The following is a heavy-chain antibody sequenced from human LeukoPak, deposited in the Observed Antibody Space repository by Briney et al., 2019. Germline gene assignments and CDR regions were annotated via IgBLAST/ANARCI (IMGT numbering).Heavy chain of an antibody. CDR2: INGDGSSI. CDR1: GFTFSTYW. D-gene: IGHD5-18*01. Sequence: GGSLRLSCAASGFTFSTYWMHWVRQAPGKGLVWVSRINGDGSSIGYADSVKGRFTISRDNAKNTLYLQMNSLRAEDTAVYYCARALEYEYGYSSWGQGTLVTVSS. J-gene: IGHJ4*02. V-gene: IGHV3-74*01. CDR3: ARALEYEYGYSS.